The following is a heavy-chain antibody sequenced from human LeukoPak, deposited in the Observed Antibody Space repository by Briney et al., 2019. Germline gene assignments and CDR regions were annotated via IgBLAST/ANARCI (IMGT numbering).Heavy chain of an antibody. CDR2: INPNSGGT. CDR1: GYTFTGYY. V-gene: IGHV1-2*02. J-gene: IGHJ3*02. Sequence: ASVKVSCKASGYTFTGYYMHWVRQAPGQGLEWMGWINPNSGGTNYAQKFQGRVTMTRDTSISTAYMELRSLTSDDTAVYYCAREGGGDDPRAFDIWGQGTMVTVSS. CDR3: AREGGGDDPRAFDI. D-gene: IGHD2-21*02.